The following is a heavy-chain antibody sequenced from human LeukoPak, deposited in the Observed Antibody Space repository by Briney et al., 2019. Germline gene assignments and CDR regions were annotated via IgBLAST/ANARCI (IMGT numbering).Heavy chain of an antibody. D-gene: IGHD3-22*01. CDR3: ARVLSYYDSSGYSLESWFDP. V-gene: IGHV4-34*01. J-gene: IGHJ5*02. CDR2: INHSGST. Sequence: SETLSLTCAVYGGSFSGYYWSWIRQPPGKGLEWIGEINHSGSTYYNPSLKSRVTISVDRSKYQFSLKLSSVTAADTAVYYCARVLSYYDSSGYSLESWFDPWGQGTLVTVSS. CDR1: GGSFSGYY.